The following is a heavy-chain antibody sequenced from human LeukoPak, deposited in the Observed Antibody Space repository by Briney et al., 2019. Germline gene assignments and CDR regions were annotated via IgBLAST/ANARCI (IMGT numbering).Heavy chain of an antibody. CDR3: AIHEGRSGWNGWYDH. CDR2: IYYTGGT. V-gene: IGHV4-59*08. Sequence: SETLSLTCTVSGVSIGNYCWSWIRQPPGKGLEWLGYIYYTGGTNYYPSLKSRVTMSVDTSRNQFSLKLNPVTAADTAVYYCAIHEGRSGWNGWYDHWGQGILVTVSS. J-gene: IGHJ1*01. D-gene: IGHD6-19*01. CDR1: GVSIGNYC.